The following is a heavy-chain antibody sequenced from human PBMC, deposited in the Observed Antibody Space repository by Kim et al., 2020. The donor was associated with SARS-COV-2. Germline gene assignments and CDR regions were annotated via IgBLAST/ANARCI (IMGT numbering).Heavy chain of an antibody. D-gene: IGHD6-13*01. V-gene: IGHV3-23*01. J-gene: IGHJ4*02. Sequence: GITYNAESVKGRVTISRDNSKNSLYLQMNSRRDEDTAVYYCSKRGDSSDYWGQGTLVTVSS. CDR3: SKRGDSSDY. CDR2: GIT.